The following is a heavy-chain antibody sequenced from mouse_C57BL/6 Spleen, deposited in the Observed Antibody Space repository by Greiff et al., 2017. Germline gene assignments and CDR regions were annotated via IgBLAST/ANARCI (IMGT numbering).Heavy chain of an antibody. Sequence: QVQLKESGPGLVAPSQSLSITCTVSGFSLTSYGVHWVRQPPGKGLEWLVVIWSDGSTTYNSALKSRLSISKDNSKSQVFLKMNSLQTDDTAMYYCTRHYYSISYAMDYWGQGTSVTVSS. CDR2: IWSDGST. J-gene: IGHJ4*01. V-gene: IGHV2-6-1*01. D-gene: IGHD1-1*01. CDR1: GFSLTSYG. CDR3: TRHYYSISYAMDY.